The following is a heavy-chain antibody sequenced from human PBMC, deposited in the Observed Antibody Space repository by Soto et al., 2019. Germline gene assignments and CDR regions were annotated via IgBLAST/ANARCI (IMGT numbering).Heavy chain of an antibody. CDR3: ARGGPHHYFDY. V-gene: IGHV3-66*01. CDR2: IYSGGST. CDR1: GFTVSTNY. D-gene: IGHD3-16*01. Sequence: EVQLVESGGGLVQPGGSLRLSCAASGFTVSTNYMNWVRQAPGKGLEWVSVIYSGGSTYYADSVKGRFTISRDNSKNTLLLQMNSLRVEDTAVYYCARGGPHHYFDYWGQGTLVTVSS. J-gene: IGHJ4*02.